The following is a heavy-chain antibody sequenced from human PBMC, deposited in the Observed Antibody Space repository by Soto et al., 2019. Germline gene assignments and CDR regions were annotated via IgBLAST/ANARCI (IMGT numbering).Heavy chain of an antibody. CDR1: GGSISSYY. V-gene: IGHV4-59*01. Sequence: PSETLSLTCTVSGGSISSYYWSWIRQPPGKGLEWIGYIYYSRSTNYNPSLKSRVTISVDTSKNQFSLKLSSVTAADTAVYCCARGSWDGGNYEGGYYFDYWGQGTLVTVSS. CDR2: IYYSRST. J-gene: IGHJ4*02. D-gene: IGHD2-21*02. CDR3: ARGSWDGGNYEGGYYFDY.